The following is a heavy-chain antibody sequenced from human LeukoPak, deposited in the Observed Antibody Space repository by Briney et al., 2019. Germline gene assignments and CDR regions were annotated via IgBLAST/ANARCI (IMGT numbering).Heavy chain of an antibody. CDR3: ARVTRSAAFAI. CDR1: GYTVTSYV. V-gene: IGHV1-8*01. CDR2: MDPNSGNT. J-gene: IGHJ3*02. Sequence: ASVKVSCKAAGYTVTSYVINWVRQATGPGLEWLGWMDPNSGNTGYTHTFQGSVTMTRNTSLSTAYPELSSLRSEDTAVYYCARVTRSAAFAIWGQGTLVTVSS. D-gene: IGHD4-17*01.